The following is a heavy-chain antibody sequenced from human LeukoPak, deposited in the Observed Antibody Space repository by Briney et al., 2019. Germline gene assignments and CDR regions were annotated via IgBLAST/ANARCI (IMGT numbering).Heavy chain of an antibody. CDR1: GFTVSSNY. J-gene: IGHJ4*02. CDR3: ARDRGTVTTDY. CDR2: IYSGGST. V-gene: IGHV3-53*01. D-gene: IGHD4-17*01. Sequence: PGGSLRLSCAASGFTVSSNYMSWVRQAPGKGLEWVSVIYSGGSTYYADSVKGRFTISRDNSKNTLYLQMNSLRAEDTAVYYCARDRGTVTTDYWGQGTLVTVSS.